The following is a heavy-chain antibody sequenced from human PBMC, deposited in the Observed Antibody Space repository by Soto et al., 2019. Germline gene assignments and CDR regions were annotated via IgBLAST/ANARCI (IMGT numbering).Heavy chain of an antibody. V-gene: IGHV4-39*01. D-gene: IGHD2-8*01. CDR3: ARPPYCTNGVCSWFDP. CDR1: GGSISSSSYY. J-gene: IGHJ5*02. CDR2: IYYSGST. Sequence: PSETLSLTCTVSGGSISSSSYYWGWIRQPPGKGLEWIGSIYYSGSTYYNPSLKSRVTISVDTSKNQFSLKLSSVTAADTAVYYCARPPYCTNGVCSWFDPWGQGTLVTVSS.